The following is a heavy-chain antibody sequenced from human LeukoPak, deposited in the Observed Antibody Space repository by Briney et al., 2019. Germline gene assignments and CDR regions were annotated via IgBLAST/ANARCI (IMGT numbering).Heavy chain of an antibody. Sequence: GGSLRLSCAASGITFASYAMSWVRQAPGKGLEWVSRISGSGESTYYAASVKGRFTISRDNAKNTLYLQMNSLRAEDTALFYCAKGLITLSGFLDDWGQGTLVTVSS. V-gene: IGHV3-23*01. CDR2: ISGSGEST. J-gene: IGHJ4*02. CDR3: AKGLITLSGFLDD. D-gene: IGHD6-19*01. CDR1: GITFASYA.